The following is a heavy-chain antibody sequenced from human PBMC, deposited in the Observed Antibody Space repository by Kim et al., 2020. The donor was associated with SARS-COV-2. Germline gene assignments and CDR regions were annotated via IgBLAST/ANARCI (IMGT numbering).Heavy chain of an antibody. CDR1: GGTFSSYA. CDR2: IIPIFGTA. V-gene: IGHV1-69*13. CDR3: ATTYSSSWELQYNWFDP. J-gene: IGHJ5*02. D-gene: IGHD6-13*01. Sequence: SVKVSCKASGGTFSSYAISWVRQAPGQGLEWMGVIIPIFGTANYAQKFQGRVTITADESTSTAYMELSSLRSEDTAVYYCATTYSSSWELQYNWFDPWGQGTLVTVSS.